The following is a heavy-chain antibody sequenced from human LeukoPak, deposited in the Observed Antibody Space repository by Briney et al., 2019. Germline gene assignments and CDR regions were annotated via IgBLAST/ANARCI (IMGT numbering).Heavy chain of an antibody. CDR1: GGSISSYY. V-gene: IGHV4-59*01. CDR3: AREGPVVGATLLNSMDV. J-gene: IGHJ6*02. Sequence: SETLSLTCTVSGGSISSYYWSWIRQPPGKGLEWIGYVYYSGSTNYNPSLQSRITISVDTSKKQFSLKLSSVTAADTAVYYCAREGPVVGATLLNSMDVWGQGSKLTVSS. D-gene: IGHD1-26*01. CDR2: VYYSGST.